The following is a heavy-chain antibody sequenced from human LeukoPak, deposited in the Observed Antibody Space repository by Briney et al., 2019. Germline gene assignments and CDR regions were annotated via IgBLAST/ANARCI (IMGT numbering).Heavy chain of an antibody. CDR2: IYTSGST. Sequence: SPSETLTLTCTVSGGSISSGSYYWSWIRQPAGKGLEWIGRIYTSGSTNYNPSLKSRVTISVDTSKNQFSLKLSSVTAADTAVYYCARDGSAWGQGTLVTVSS. D-gene: IGHD1-26*01. CDR3: ARDGSA. CDR1: GGSISSGSYY. V-gene: IGHV4-61*02. J-gene: IGHJ5*02.